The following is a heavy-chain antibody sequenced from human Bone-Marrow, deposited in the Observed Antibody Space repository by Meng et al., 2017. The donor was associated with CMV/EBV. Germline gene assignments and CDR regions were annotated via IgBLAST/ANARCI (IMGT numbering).Heavy chain of an antibody. CDR2: IIPLLGAT. V-gene: IGHV1-46*01. CDR3: ARGQLWSSSYYYYAMDV. J-gene: IGHJ6*02. Sequence: ASVKVSCKASGYTFTDYYMHWVRQAPGQGLEWMGRIIPLLGATTFAQKFQGRVTITADKSTSTVYMELTSLRSEDTAVFYCARGQLWSSSYYYYAMDVWGQGTTVTVSS. D-gene: IGHD1-1*01. CDR1: GYTFTDYY.